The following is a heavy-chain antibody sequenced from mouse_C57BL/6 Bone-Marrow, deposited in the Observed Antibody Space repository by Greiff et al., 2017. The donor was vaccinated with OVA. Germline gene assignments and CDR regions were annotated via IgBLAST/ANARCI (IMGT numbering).Heavy chain of an antibody. Sequence: VHVKQSGAELVRPGASVKLSCTASGFNFKDYYMHWVKQRPEQGLEWIGWIDPENGDTEYASKFQGKATITADTSSNTAYLQLSSLTSEDTAVYYCTTRSPYFDYWGQGTTLTVSS. J-gene: IGHJ2*01. V-gene: IGHV14-4*01. CDR2: IDPENGDT. CDR1: GFNFKDYY. CDR3: TTRSPYFDY. D-gene: IGHD1-1*01.